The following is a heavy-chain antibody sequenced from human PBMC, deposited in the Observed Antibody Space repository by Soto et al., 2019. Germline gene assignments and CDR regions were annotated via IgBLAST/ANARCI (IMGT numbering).Heavy chain of an antibody. D-gene: IGHD6-19*01. CDR2: ISSNGGST. CDR3: VKGQIAVAGRPLDY. J-gene: IGHJ4*02. Sequence: GGSLRLSCSASGFTFSSYAMHWVRQAPGKGLEYVSAISSNGGSTYYADSVKGRFTISRDSSKNTLYLQMSSLRAEDTAVYYCVKGQIAVAGRPLDYWGQGTLVTVSS. V-gene: IGHV3-64D*08. CDR1: GFTFSSYA.